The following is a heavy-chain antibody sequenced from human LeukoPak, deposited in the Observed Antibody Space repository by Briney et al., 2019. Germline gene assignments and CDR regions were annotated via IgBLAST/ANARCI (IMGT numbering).Heavy chain of an antibody. V-gene: IGHV4-34*01. Sequence: SETLSLTCAVYGGSFSGYYWSWIHQPPGKGLEWIGEINHSGSTNYNPSLKSRVTISVDTSKNQFSLKLSSVTAADTAVYYCARFPPYPIVENHQDGYYYYMDVWGKGTTVTVSS. CDR3: ARFPPYPIVENHQDGYYYYMDV. J-gene: IGHJ6*03. D-gene: IGHD3-22*01. CDR1: GGSFSGYY. CDR2: INHSGST.